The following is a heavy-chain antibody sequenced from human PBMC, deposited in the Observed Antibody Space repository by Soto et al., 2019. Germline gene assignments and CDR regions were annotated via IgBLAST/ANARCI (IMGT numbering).Heavy chain of an antibody. V-gene: IGHV3-23*01. Sequence: GGSLRRSCAASGFTFSSYAMSWVRQAPGKGLEWVSAISGSGGSTYYADSVKGRFTISRDNSKNTLYLQMNSLRAEDTAVYYCAKVSGAAMVTSYYYYGMDVWGQGTTVTVSS. CDR1: GFTFSSYA. J-gene: IGHJ6*02. CDR3: AKVSGAAMVTSYYYYGMDV. CDR2: ISGSGGST. D-gene: IGHD5-18*01.